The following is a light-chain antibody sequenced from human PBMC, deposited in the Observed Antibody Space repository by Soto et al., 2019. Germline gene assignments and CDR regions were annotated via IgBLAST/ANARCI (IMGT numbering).Light chain of an antibody. CDR3: SSYTSSSTNV. CDR2: EVS. V-gene: IGLV2-14*01. Sequence: VLTQPASVSGSPGQSITISCTGTSSDVGGYNYVSWYQQHPGKAPKLMIYEVSNRPSGVSNRFSGSKSGNTASLTISGLQAEDEADYYCSSYTSSSTNVFGTGTKVTVL. J-gene: IGLJ1*01. CDR1: SSDVGGYNY.